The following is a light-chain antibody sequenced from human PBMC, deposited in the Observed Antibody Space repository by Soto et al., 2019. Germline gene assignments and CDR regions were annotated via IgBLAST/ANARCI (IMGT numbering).Light chain of an antibody. CDR2: GAS. Sequence: EVVLTQSPGTLSLSPGERATLSCRASQSVSNTYVAWYQHIPGQTPRLLIYGASNRATGIPDRFSGSGSGTDFTLTISSLQSEDFAVYYCQQYNNWPYTFGQGTKVDIK. J-gene: IGKJ2*01. CDR3: QQYNNWPYT. V-gene: IGKV3-20*01. CDR1: QSVSNTY.